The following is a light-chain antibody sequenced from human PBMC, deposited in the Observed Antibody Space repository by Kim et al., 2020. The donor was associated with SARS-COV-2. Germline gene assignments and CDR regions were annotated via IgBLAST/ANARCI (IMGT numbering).Light chain of an antibody. V-gene: IGLV2-14*03. CDR1: SSDVVAYCF. CDR2: DVS. CDR3: NSYTTSNAFV. Sequence: GQSFTISCTGSSSDVVAYCFVSWYQQHPGKAPKLIVYDVSKWPSGVSNRFSGSKSGNSASLTISGLQAEDEADYHCNSYTTSNAFVFGTGTEVTVL. J-gene: IGLJ1*01.